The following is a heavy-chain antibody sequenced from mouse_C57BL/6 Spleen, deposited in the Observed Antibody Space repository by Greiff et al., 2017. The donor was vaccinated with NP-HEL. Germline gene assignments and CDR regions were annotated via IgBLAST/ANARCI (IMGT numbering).Heavy chain of an antibody. V-gene: IGHV5-9*01. D-gene: IGHD2-3*01. CDR2: ISGGGGNT. Sequence: EVQVVESGGGLVKPGGSLKLSCAASGFTFSSYTMSWVRQTPEKRLEWVATISGGGGNTYYPDSVKGRFTISRDNAKNTLYLQMSSLRSEDTALYYCARPYDGYSAWFAYWGQGTLVTVSA. CDR3: ARPYDGYSAWFAY. J-gene: IGHJ3*01. CDR1: GFTFSSYT.